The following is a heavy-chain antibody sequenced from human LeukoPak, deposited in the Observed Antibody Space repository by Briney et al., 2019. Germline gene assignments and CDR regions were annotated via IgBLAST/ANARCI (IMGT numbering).Heavy chain of an antibody. CDR1: GGSISSGSYY. Sequence: SETLSLTCTVSGGSISSGSYYWSWIRQPAGKGLEWIGRIYTSGSTNYNPSLKSRVTISVDTSKNQFSLKLSSVTAADTAVYYCARDLLFVAFRASNWFDPWGQGTLVTVSS. CDR2: IYTSGST. V-gene: IGHV4-61*02. J-gene: IGHJ5*02. CDR3: ARDLLFVAFRASNWFDP. D-gene: IGHD3-3*02.